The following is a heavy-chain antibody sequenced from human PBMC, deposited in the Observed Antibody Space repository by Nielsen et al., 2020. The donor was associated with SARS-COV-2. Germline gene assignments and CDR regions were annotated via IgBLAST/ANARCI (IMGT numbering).Heavy chain of an antibody. Sequence: WIRQPPGKGLERVSYISSSSSTIYYADSVKGRFTISRDNAKNSLYLQMNSLRDEDTAVYYCARNYKTIFGVVIMGWFDPWGQGTLVTVSS. CDR3: ARNYKTIFGVVIMGWFDP. J-gene: IGHJ5*02. CDR2: ISSSSSTI. V-gene: IGHV3-48*02. D-gene: IGHD3-3*01.